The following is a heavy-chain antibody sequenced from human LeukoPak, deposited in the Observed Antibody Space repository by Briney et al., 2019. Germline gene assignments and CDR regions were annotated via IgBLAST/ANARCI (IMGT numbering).Heavy chain of an antibody. V-gene: IGHV3-23*01. D-gene: IGHD1-26*01. CDR2: ISGSGGST. CDR1: GFTFSSYA. J-gene: IGHJ4*02. Sequence: PGGSLRLSCAASGFTFSSYAMSWVRQAPGKGLEWVSAISGSGGSTYYADSVKGRFTISRDNSKNTLYLQMNSLRAEDTAVYYCAKDPWVRELPHGDYWGQGTLVTVSS. CDR3: AKDPWVRELPHGDY.